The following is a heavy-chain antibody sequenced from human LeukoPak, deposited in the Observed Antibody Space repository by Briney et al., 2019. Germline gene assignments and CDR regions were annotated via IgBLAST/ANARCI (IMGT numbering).Heavy chain of an antibody. Sequence: GGSLRLSCAASGFTFSSYAMSRVRQAPGKGLEWVSYISSSSSTIYYADSVKGRFTISRDNAKNSLYLQMNSLRAEDTAVYYCARDIGRRDYWGQGTLVTVSS. CDR1: GFTFSSYA. CDR2: ISSSSSTI. J-gene: IGHJ4*02. CDR3: ARDIGRRDY. V-gene: IGHV3-48*01. D-gene: IGHD1-26*01.